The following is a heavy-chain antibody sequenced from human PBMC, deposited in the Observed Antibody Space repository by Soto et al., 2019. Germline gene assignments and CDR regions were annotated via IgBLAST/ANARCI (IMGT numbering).Heavy chain of an antibody. D-gene: IGHD2-2*01. CDR3: ARYYCSSTSCTQTFDY. J-gene: IGHJ4*02. CDR2: IYYSGST. CDR1: GGSISSGDYY. Sequence: SETLSLTCTVSGGSISSGDYYWSWIRQHPGKGLEWIGYIYYSGSTYYNPSLKSRVTISVDTSKNQFSLKLSSVTAADTTVYYGARYYCSSTSCTQTFDYWGQGTLVTVSS. V-gene: IGHV4-31*03.